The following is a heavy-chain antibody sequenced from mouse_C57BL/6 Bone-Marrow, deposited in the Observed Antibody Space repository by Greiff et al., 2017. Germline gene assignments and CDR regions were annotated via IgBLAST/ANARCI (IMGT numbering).Heavy chain of an antibody. J-gene: IGHJ3*01. D-gene: IGHD4-1*01. CDR1: GYAFTNYL. Sequence: QVQLKQSGAELVRPGTSVKVSCKASGYAFTNYLIEWVKQRPGPGLEWIGVINPGSGGTNYNEKFKGKATLTADKSSSTAYMQLSSLTSEDSAVYFCARSKNWDAWFAYWGQGTLVTVSA. CDR3: ARSKNWDAWFAY. CDR2: INPGSGGT. V-gene: IGHV1-54*01.